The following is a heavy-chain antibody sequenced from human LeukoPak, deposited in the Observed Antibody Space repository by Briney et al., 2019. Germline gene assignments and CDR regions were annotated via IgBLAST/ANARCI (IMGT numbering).Heavy chain of an antibody. V-gene: IGHV3-48*03. D-gene: IGHD1-26*01. J-gene: IGHJ4*02. CDR3: ARDTSGSYVFDY. CDR2: ISSSGSTI. CDR1: GFTFSSYE. Sequence: PGRSLRLSCAASGFTFSSYEMNWVSQAPGKGLEWVSYISSSGSTIYYADSVKGRFTISRDNAKNSLYLQMNSLRAEDTAVYYCARDTSGSYVFDYWGQGTLVTVSS.